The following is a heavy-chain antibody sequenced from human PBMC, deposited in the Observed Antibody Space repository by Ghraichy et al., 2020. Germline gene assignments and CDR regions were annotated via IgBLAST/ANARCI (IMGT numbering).Heavy chain of an antibody. CDR1: GGSISSYY. D-gene: IGHD4-17*01. CDR3: ARLETTGTFVNWYLDL. CDR2: IYYSGST. V-gene: IGHV4-59*08. Sequence: TLSLTCTVSGGSISSYYWSWIRQPPGKGLEWIGYIYYSGSTNYNPSLKSRVTISVDTSKNQFSLKLSSVTAADTAVYYCARLETTGTFVNWYLDLWGRGTLVTVSS. J-gene: IGHJ2*01.